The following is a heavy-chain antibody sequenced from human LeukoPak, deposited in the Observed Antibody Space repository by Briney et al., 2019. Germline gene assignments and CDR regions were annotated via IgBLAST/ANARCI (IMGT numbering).Heavy chain of an antibody. CDR3: VRLRRNSDTSGFYKYYDY. J-gene: IGHJ4*02. CDR1: GYTFSSYS. Sequence: GGSLRHSCAASGYTFSSYSINWVRQAPGKGLEWVSSISVRSNYIYYADSVRGRFSISRDDARDSLYLQMNSLRAEDTAVYYCVRLRRNSDTSGFYKYYDYWGQGTLVSVSS. CDR2: ISVRSNYI. D-gene: IGHD3-22*01. V-gene: IGHV3-21*01.